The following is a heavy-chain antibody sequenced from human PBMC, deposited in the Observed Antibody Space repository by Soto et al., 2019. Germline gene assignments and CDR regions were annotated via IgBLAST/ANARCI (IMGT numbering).Heavy chain of an antibody. Sequence: QITLKESGPTLVKPTQTLTLTCTFSGFSLSTSGVMVGCIRLPPGKTLELLALIYWYDDKRYSPSLKSRLNTTKDTSTIQVVLTMTNMDPLDTATYYRAHSDLQTGDFVYWGQGPLVTVSS. CDR3: AHSDLQTGDFVY. V-gene: IGHV2-5*01. CDR2: IYWYDDK. CDR1: GFSLSTSGVM. J-gene: IGHJ4*02.